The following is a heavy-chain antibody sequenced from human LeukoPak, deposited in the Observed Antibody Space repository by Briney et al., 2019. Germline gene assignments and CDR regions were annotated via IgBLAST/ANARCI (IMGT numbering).Heavy chain of an antibody. CDR3: ARERRSSGLPDY. V-gene: IGHV1-2*02. Sequence: GASVKVSCKASGYTFTSYDINWVRQATGQGLEWMGWINPNSGGTNYAQKFQGRVTMTRDTSISTAYMELSRLRSDDTAVYYCARERRSSGLPDYWGQGTLVTVSS. CDR1: GYTFTSYD. J-gene: IGHJ4*02. D-gene: IGHD6-19*01. CDR2: INPNSGGT.